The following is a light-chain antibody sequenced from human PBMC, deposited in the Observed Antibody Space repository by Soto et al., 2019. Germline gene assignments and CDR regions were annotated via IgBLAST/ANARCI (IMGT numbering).Light chain of an antibody. J-gene: IGKJ2*01. CDR2: KIS. V-gene: IGKV2-30*01. CDR1: QRLVDSDGNSY. CDR3: MQGTNWPYT. Sequence: EVVMTQSPLSLPVTLGQPASISCRSSQRLVDSDGNSYVNWFLQRPGQSPRRLIYKISVRDSGVPDMFSGSGSGTDFTLKISRVEAEDIGVYYCMQGTNWPYTFGQGTKLEIK.